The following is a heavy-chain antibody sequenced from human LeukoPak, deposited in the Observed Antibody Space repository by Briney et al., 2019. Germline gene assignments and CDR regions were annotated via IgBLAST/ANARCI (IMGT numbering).Heavy chain of an antibody. CDR2: IKEDGSEK. CDR1: GFTFGTYW. Sequence: GGSLRLSCAASGFTFGTYWMSWFRQAPGKGLEWVANIKEDGSEKYYADSLKGRFTIYRDNAQKSLYLQMNSLRADDTAVYYCAGERDMTTVWEIFENWGQGALVTLSS. V-gene: IGHV3-7*01. J-gene: IGHJ4*02. CDR3: AGERDMTTVWEIFEN. D-gene: IGHD4-11*01.